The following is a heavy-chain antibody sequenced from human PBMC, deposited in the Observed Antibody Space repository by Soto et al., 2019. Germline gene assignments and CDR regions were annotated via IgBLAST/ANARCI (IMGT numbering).Heavy chain of an antibody. J-gene: IGHJ4*02. CDR3: TTDWDGYDFWSGYSSFDY. CDR2: IKSKTDGGTT. CDR1: GFTFSNAW. Sequence: EVQLVESGGGLVKPGGSLRLSCAASGFTFSNAWMSWVRQAPGKGLEWVGRIKSKTDGGTTDYAAPVKGRFTISRDDSKNTLYLQMNSLKTEDTAVYYCTTDWDGYDFWSGYSSFDYWGQGTLVTVSS. V-gene: IGHV3-15*01. D-gene: IGHD3-3*01.